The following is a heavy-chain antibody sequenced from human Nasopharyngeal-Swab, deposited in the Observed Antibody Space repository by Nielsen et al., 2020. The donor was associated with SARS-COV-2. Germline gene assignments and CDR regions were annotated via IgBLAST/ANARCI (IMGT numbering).Heavy chain of an antibody. CDR1: GFTFSTYE. CDR2: IGTAGDP. V-gene: IGHV3-13*05. CDR3: ARGGYSYGKYYYYYMDV. D-gene: IGHD5-18*01. J-gene: IGHJ6*03. Sequence: GEFLKISCAASGFTFSTYEMHWVRQPTGKGLEWVSAIGTAGDPYYPGSVKGRFTISRDNAKNSLYLQMNSLRAGDTAVYYCARGGYSYGKYYYYYMDVWGKGTTVTVSS.